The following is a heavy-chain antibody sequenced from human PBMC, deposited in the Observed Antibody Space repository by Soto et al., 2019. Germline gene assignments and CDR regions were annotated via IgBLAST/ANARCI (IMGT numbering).Heavy chain of an antibody. CDR2: INPNSGGT. CDR1: GYTFTGYY. J-gene: IGHJ3*02. D-gene: IGHD2-15*01. Sequence: ASVKVSCKASGYTFTGYYMHWVRQAPGQGLEWMGWINPNSGGTNYAQKFQGWVTMTRDTSISTAYMELSRLRSDDTAVYYCARGSMVYCSGGSCYSFLAFEIWGQGTMVTVSS. V-gene: IGHV1-2*04. CDR3: ARGSMVYCSGGSCYSFLAFEI.